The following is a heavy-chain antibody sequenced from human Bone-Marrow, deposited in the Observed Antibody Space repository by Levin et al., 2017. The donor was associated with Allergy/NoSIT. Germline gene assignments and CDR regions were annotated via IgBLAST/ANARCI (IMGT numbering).Heavy chain of an antibody. J-gene: IGHJ4*02. CDR3: ARRDAADGIFEY. CDR2: IYHSGST. V-gene: IGHV4-59*08. Sequence: SQTLSLTCIVSGGSITTHYWSWIRQPPGKGLEWIGYIYHSGSTNYNPSLKSRVTISVDTSKNQFSLKLNSVTAADTAVYYCARRDAADGIFEYWGQGILVTVSS. CDR1: GGSITTHY. D-gene: IGHD6-13*01.